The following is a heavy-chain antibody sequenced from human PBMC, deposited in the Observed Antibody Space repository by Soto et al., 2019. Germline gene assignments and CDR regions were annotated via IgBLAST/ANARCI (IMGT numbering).Heavy chain of an antibody. CDR3: ARAAYGSGSYYASYFYYALDV. Sequence: SETLSLTCTVSGASISNYYWSWVRQPPGKGLEWIGYILYTGNANYNPSLKSRVTMSEDASKNQVYLKISSLTAADTAVYYCARAAYGSGSYYASYFYYALDVWGQGTTVTVSS. J-gene: IGHJ6*02. CDR1: GASISNYY. V-gene: IGHV4-59*01. D-gene: IGHD3-10*01. CDR2: ILYTGNA.